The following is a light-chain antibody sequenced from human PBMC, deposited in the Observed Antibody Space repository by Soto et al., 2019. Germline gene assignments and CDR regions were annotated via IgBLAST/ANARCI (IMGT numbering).Light chain of an antibody. Sequence: DIQMTQSPSVLSASVGDKVTITCRASQDIRNSLAWYQQRPGKAPELFISQASGSQGGVPSRFSGSGSGTEFTLTITSLQPEDFATYFCHQDYSYSTFGQGTKL. V-gene: IGKV1-5*03. J-gene: IGKJ2*01. CDR1: QDIRNS. CDR2: QAS. CDR3: HQDYSYST.